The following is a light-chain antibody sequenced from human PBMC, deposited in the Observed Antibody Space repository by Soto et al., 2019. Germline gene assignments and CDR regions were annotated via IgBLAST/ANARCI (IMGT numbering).Light chain of an antibody. CDR1: QPINSW. Sequence: DVQMTQSPSTLSASVGDRVTITCRASQPINSWLAWFQQKPGKAPQLLIHDASSLESGVPPRFSGIGFGTDFTLTITNLQPEDVSTYYCQQYQTSPFTFGQGTKLEIK. CDR2: DAS. CDR3: QQYQTSPFT. J-gene: IGKJ2*01. V-gene: IGKV1-5*01.